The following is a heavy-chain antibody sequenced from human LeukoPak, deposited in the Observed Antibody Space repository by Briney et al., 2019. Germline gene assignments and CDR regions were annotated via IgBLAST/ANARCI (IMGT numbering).Heavy chain of an antibody. CDR3: ATSAHCTGSTCYFSRWFDP. Sequence: ASVEVSCKVSGYTLSDLSIHWVRQAPGKGLEWMGGFDPEDGETIYAQKFQGRLTMPEDTSTDTAYMGLSSLRSEDTAVYYCATSAHCTGSTCYFSRWFDPWGQGTLVTVSS. V-gene: IGHV1-24*01. CDR1: GYTLSDLS. CDR2: FDPEDGET. D-gene: IGHD2-8*02. J-gene: IGHJ5*02.